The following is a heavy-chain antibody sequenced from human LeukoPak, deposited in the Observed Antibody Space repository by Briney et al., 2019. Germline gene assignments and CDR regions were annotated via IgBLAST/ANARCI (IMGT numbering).Heavy chain of an antibody. CDR1: GYTFTSYG. CDR3: ARHDSWTGAFDI. V-gene: IGHV1-8*02. J-gene: IGHJ3*02. Sequence: ASVKVSCKASGYTFTSYGISWVRQATGQGLEWVGWMNPNTGYTGFAQKFQGRVTMTRNTSIETAYMELSSLRFEDTAVYFCARHDSWTGAFDIWGQGTMVTVSS. D-gene: IGHD3-3*01. CDR2: MNPNTGYT.